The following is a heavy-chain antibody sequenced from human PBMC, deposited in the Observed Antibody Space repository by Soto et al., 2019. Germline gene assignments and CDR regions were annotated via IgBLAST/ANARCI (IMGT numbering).Heavy chain of an antibody. J-gene: IGHJ4*02. D-gene: IGHD5-18*01. CDR2: INPNGGIT. CDR3: ATSVNSAMAFDY. CDR1: GYTFTHYY. Sequence: ASVKVSFKASGYTFTHYYIHWVLQAPGQGLEWMGIINPNGGITTYAQKFRAGFSMTRDTSTSTVYLELSSLRSEDSAVYYCATSVNSAMAFDYWGQGTLVTVSS. V-gene: IGHV1-46*01.